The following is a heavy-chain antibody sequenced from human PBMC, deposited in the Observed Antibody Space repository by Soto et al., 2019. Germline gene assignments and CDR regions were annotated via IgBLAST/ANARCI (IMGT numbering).Heavy chain of an antibody. CDR3: ARSRNSAVADSFDF. CDR1: GFTFSRYA. D-gene: IGHD3-10*01. V-gene: IGHV3-30*04. CDR2: ISRDGKNE. Sequence: GGSLRLSCAGSGFTFSRYAIHWVRQAPGKGLEWVAVISRDGKNEYYVDSVKGRFTVSRDDSQNTLYLHMNSLRREDTAVYYCARSRNSAVADSFDFWGQGTLVTVSS. J-gene: IGHJ4*02.